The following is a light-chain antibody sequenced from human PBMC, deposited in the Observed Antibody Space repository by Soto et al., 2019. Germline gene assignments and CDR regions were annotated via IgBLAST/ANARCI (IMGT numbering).Light chain of an antibody. V-gene: IGLV2-14*03. Sequence: QSALTQPASVSGSPGQSITVSCTGTSSDVGGYNSVSWYQQHPGKPPKLIIYEVSNRPSGVSDRFSGSKSGNTASLTISGLQAEDEADYYCSSYISTSSYVFATGTKVTVL. CDR3: SSYISTSSYV. J-gene: IGLJ1*01. CDR1: SSDVGGYNS. CDR2: EVS.